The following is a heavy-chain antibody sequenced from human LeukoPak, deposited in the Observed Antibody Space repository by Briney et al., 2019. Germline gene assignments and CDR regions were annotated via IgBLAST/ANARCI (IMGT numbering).Heavy chain of an antibody. J-gene: IGHJ4*02. CDR3: TRGGTTLDY. CDR2: ISYDGSHK. V-gene: IGHV3-30*03. Sequence: AGRSLRLSCAASGFIFSSFGMHWVRQAPGKGLEWVAVISYDGSHKYYADSVKGRFTISRDNAKNTLYLQMNSLRAEDTAVYYCTRGGTTLDYWGQGTLVTVSS. D-gene: IGHD1-7*01. CDR1: GFIFSSFG.